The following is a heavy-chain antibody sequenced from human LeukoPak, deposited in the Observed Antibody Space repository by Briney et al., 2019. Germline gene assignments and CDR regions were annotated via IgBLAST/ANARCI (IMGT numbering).Heavy chain of an antibody. D-gene: IGHD5-18*01. J-gene: IGHJ4*02. Sequence: SETLSLTCAVYGGSFSGYYWSWIRQPPGKGLEWIGEINHSGSTNYNPSPKSRVTISVDTSKNQFSLKLSSVTAADTAVYYCARAQVKRGYSYGYGYWGQGTLVTVSS. CDR3: ARAQVKRGYSYGYGY. CDR1: GGSFSGYY. V-gene: IGHV4-34*01. CDR2: INHSGST.